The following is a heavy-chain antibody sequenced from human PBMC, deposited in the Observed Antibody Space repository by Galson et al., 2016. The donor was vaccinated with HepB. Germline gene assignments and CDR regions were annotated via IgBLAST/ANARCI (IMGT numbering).Heavy chain of an antibody. D-gene: IGHD3-10*01. CDR3: AKIGSEYGMDV. J-gene: IGHJ6*04. Sequence: SLRLSCAASGLSVSSNYMSWVRQAPGKGLDWVAVIWYDGSNKYYADSVKGRFTISRDNSKNTLYLQMNSLRAEDTAVYYCAKIGSEYGMDVWGKGTTVTVSS. CDR1: GLSVSSNY. V-gene: IGHV3-33*06. CDR2: IWYDGSNK.